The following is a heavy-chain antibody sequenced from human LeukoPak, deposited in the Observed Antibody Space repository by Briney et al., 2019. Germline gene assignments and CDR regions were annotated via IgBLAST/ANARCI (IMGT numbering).Heavy chain of an antibody. V-gene: IGHV3-30*02. J-gene: IGHJ4*02. Sequence: GGSPRLSCAASGFTFSSYGMHWVRQAPGKGLEWVAFIRYDGSNKYYADSVKGRFTISRDNSKNTLYLQMNSLRAEDTAVYYCAKAGSGITIFGVVREEYYFDYWGQGTLVTVSS. CDR2: IRYDGSNK. CDR1: GFTFSSYG. CDR3: AKAGSGITIFGVVREEYYFDY. D-gene: IGHD3-3*01.